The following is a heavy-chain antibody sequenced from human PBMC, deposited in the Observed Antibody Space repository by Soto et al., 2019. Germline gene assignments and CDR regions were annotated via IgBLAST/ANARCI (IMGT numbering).Heavy chain of an antibody. CDR1: GGSFSGYY. CDR3: ARGLLGRAVDGWKGAFDI. D-gene: IGHD6-19*01. CDR2: INHSGST. J-gene: IGHJ3*02. Sequence: PSETLSLTCAVYGGSFSGYYWSWIRQPPGKGLEWIGEINHSGSTNYNPSLKSRVTISVDTSKNQFSLKLSSVTAADTAVYYCARGLLGRAVDGWKGAFDIWGQGTMVTVSS. V-gene: IGHV4-34*01.